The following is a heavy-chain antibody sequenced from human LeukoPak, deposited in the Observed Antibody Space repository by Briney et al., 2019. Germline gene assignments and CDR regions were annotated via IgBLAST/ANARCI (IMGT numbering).Heavy chain of an antibody. CDR3: ARGGAINGVCCLFDN. J-gene: IGHJ4*02. CDR2: INPNSGGT. V-gene: IGHV1-2*02. D-gene: IGHD2-8*01. CDR1: GYIFTDYY. Sequence: GASVKVSCKASGYIFTDYYLHWVRQAPGQGLEWTGWINPNSGGTKYAENFQGRVTMTRDTSINTAYMEVSSLTSDDTTIYYCARGGAINGVCCLFDNWGQGTLVTVSS.